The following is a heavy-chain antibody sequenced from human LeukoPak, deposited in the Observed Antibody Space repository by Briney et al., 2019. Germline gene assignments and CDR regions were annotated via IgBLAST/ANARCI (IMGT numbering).Heavy chain of an antibody. J-gene: IGHJ3*02. D-gene: IGHD2-2*01. Sequence: ASVKVSCKVSGYTLTELSMHWVRQAPGKGLEWMGGFDPEDGETIYAQKFQGRVTMTEDTSTDTAYMELSSLRSEDTAVYYCAIPNPTGYCSSTSCSGAFDIWGQGTMVTVSS. CDR1: GYTLTELS. CDR3: AIPNPTGYCSSTSCSGAFDI. V-gene: IGHV1-24*01. CDR2: FDPEDGET.